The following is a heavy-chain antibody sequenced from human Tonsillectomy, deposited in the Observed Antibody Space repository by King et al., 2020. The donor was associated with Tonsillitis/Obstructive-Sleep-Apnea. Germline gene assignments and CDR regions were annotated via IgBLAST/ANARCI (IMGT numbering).Heavy chain of an antibody. CDR3: ARVSIPGIATRSTLFDP. CDR1: GGSVSSGGYF. Sequence: QLQESGPGLVKPSETLSLTCTVSGGSVSSGGYFWSWIRQPPGKGLEWIAYIYYSGSTKYNPSLKSRVTISVDTSKNQFSLKLSSVTAADTAVYYCARVSIPGIATRSTLFDPWGQGTLVTVSS. D-gene: IGHD6-6*01. V-gene: IGHV4-61*08. J-gene: IGHJ5*02. CDR2: IYYSGST.